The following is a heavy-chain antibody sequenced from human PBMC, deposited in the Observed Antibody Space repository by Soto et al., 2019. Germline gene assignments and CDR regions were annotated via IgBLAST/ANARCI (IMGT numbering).Heavy chain of an antibody. V-gene: IGHV4-39*01. CDR2: VFYTGGT. Sequence: SETLSLTCTVSGGSISTSSFYWGWIRQSPGKGLEWIGTVFYTGGTFYSPSLKSRVTISVDTSKNQFSLNLSSVTAADTAVYFCARQVKNSQHPIPHYFDYWGPGTLVTVSS. CDR3: ARQVKNSQHPIPHYFDY. J-gene: IGHJ4*02. CDR1: GGSISTSSFY. D-gene: IGHD1-26*01.